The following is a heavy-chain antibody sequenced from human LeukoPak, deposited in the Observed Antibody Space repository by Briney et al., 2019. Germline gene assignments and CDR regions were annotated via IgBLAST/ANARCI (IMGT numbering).Heavy chain of an antibody. J-gene: IGHJ6*03. V-gene: IGHV3-30*02. CDR3: AKEGDYYYYYMVV. D-gene: IGHD1-26*01. CDR1: GFTFSSYG. Sequence: GGSLRLSCAASGFTFSSYGMHWVRQAPGKGLEWVAFIRYDGSNKYYADSVKGRFTISRDNSKNTLYLQMNSLRAEDTAVYYCAKEGDYYYYYMVVWGKGTTVTVSS. CDR2: IRYDGSNK.